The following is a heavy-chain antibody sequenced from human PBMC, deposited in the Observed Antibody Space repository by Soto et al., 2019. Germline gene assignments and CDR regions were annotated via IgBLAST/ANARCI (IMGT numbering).Heavy chain of an antibody. Sequence: GGSLRLSCAASGFNVGDYEMNWVRQAPGKGLEWISMITSGGTVFYYADSVRGRFAISRDDTENSLHLQMNSLRVEDTAVYYCARGRYALGVWGQGTTVTVSS. CDR3: ARGRYALGV. J-gene: IGHJ6*02. V-gene: IGHV3-48*03. CDR1: GFNVGDYE. D-gene: IGHD3-9*01. CDR2: ITSGGTVF.